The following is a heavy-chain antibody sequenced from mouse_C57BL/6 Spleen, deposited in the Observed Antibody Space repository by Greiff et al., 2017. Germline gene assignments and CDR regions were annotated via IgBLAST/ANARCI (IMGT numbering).Heavy chain of an antibody. J-gene: IGHJ4*01. D-gene: IGHD2-5*01. V-gene: IGHV2-5*01. Sequence: QVQLKESGPGLVQPSQSLSITCTVSGFSLTSYGVHWVRQSPGKGLEWLGVIWRGGSTDYNAAFMSRLSITKDNSKSQVFFKMNSLQADDTAIYYCAKPAYYSNYEYAMDYWGQGTSVTVSS. CDR3: AKPAYYSNYEYAMDY. CDR2: IWRGGST. CDR1: GFSLTSYG.